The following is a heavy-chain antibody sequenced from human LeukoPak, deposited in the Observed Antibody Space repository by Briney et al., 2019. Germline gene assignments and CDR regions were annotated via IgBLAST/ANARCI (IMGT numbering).Heavy chain of an antibody. Sequence: GGSLRLSCAASGFTFSDYYMGWIRQAPGKGLEWVSYISSSSSYTNYADSVKGRFTISRDNAKNSLYLQMNSLRAEDTAVYYCARDKNLYYDSSGYYPTRFDYWGQGTLVTVSS. CDR3: ARDKNLYYDSSGYYPTRFDY. D-gene: IGHD3-22*01. V-gene: IGHV3-11*05. CDR2: ISSSSSYT. CDR1: GFTFSDYY. J-gene: IGHJ4*02.